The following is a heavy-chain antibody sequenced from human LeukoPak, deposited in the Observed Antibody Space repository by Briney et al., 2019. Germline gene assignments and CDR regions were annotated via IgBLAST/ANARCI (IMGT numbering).Heavy chain of an antibody. Sequence: GASVKVSCKASGGTFSSYAISWVRQAPGQGLEWMGGIIPIFGTANYAQKFQGRVTITRNTSISTAYMELSSLRSEDTAVYYCARGGGRYYYDSSGLYYFDYWGQGTLVTVSS. CDR2: IIPIFGTA. CDR3: ARGGGRYYYDSSGLYYFDY. D-gene: IGHD3-22*01. J-gene: IGHJ4*02. V-gene: IGHV1-69*05. CDR1: GGTFSSYA.